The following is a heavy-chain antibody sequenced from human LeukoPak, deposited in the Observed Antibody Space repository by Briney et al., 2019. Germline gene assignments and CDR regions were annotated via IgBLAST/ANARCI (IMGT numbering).Heavy chain of an antibody. D-gene: IGHD6-19*01. CDR3: ARWVTVTGPFDY. V-gene: IGHV3-53*01. CDR1: GFTFSSYW. J-gene: IGHJ4*02. CDR2: IYSGGST. Sequence: GGSLRLSCAASGFTFSSYWMSWVRQAPGKGLEWVSLIYSGGSTYYADSVKGRFIISRDNSKNTLYLQMNSLRAEDTAVYYCARWVTVTGPFDYWGQGTLVTVSS.